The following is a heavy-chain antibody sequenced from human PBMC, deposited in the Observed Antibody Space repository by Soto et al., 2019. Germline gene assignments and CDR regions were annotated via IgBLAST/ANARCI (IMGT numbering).Heavy chain of an antibody. CDR2: IWYDGSNK. CDR3: ARVPIIATSSGMDV. V-gene: IGHV3-33*01. J-gene: IGHJ6*02. Sequence: GGSLRRSCAASGFTFKSHGMHWVRQPPGKGLEWVAVIWYDGSNKYYADSVKGRFTISRDNSKNTLYLQMNSLRAEDTAVYYCARVPIIATSSGMDVWGQGTTVTVSS. D-gene: IGHD2-15*01. CDR1: GFTFKSHG.